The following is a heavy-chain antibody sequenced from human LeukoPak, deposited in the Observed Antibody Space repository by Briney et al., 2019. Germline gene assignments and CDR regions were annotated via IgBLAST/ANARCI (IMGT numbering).Heavy chain of an antibody. CDR3: AGVPPCCWGSMDV. V-gene: IGHV3-7*01. Sequence: GGSLRLSCAASGFTFSSYSMNWVRQAPGKGLEWVANIKQNGSEKYYVDSVKGRFTISRDNAKNSLHLQMNSMRAEDTAVYYCAGVPPCCWGSMDVWGKGTTVTVSS. CDR2: IKQNGSEK. CDR1: GFTFSSYS. J-gene: IGHJ6*03. D-gene: IGHD2-15*01.